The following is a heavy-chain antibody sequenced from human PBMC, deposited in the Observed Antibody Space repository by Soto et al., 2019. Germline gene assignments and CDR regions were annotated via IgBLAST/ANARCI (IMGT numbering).Heavy chain of an antibody. J-gene: IGHJ6*02. CDR3: ARGWEVGGYAIRYYGMDV. CDR1: GGSFSGYY. D-gene: IGHD2-8*01. CDR2: INHSGST. Sequence: SETLSLTCAVYGGSFSGYYWSWIRQPPGKGLEWIGEINHSGSTNYNPSLKSRVTISVDTSKNQFSLKLSSVTAADTAVYYCARGWEVGGYAIRYYGMDVWGQGTTVTVSS. V-gene: IGHV4-34*01.